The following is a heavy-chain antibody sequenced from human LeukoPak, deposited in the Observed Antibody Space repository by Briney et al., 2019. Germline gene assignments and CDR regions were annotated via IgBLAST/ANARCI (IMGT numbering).Heavy chain of an antibody. CDR1: GGTFSSYA. Sequence: SVKVSCKASGGTFSSYAISWVRQASGQGLEWMGRIIPIFGTANYAQKFQGRVTITTDESTSTAYMELSSLRSEDTAVYYCARNDDFWSGTVVGWGQGTLVTVSS. D-gene: IGHD3-3*01. CDR3: ARNDDFWSGTVVG. V-gene: IGHV1-69*05. J-gene: IGHJ4*02. CDR2: IIPIFGTA.